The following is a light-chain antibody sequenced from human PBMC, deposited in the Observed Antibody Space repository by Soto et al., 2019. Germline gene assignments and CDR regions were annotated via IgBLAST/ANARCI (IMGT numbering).Light chain of an antibody. Sequence: QSALTQPASVSGSPGQSITISCTGTSSDVGGYNYVSWYQQHPGKAPKLMIYDVSNRPSGVSNRFSGSKSGNTASLTISGLKAEDEADYYCSSYTSSSPPYVFGTGTKVTVL. V-gene: IGLV2-14*01. CDR3: SSYTSSSPPYV. CDR1: SSDVGGYNY. CDR2: DVS. J-gene: IGLJ1*01.